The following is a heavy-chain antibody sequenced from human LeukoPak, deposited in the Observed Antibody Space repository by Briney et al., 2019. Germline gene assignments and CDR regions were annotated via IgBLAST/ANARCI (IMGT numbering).Heavy chain of an antibody. D-gene: IGHD3-9*01. V-gene: IGHV1-2*02. CDR2: LNPQTGDT. CDR3: ARGSRYHDWLSPLDS. CDR1: GYAFSAYY. Sequence: ASVKVSCKASGYAFSAYYMYWVRQAPGQGLECMGWLNPQTGDTHFAQKFQGRVTFTRDTSISTTYMAMSRLRSDDTAVFYCARGSRYHDWLSPLDSWGQGTLVTVSS. J-gene: IGHJ4*02.